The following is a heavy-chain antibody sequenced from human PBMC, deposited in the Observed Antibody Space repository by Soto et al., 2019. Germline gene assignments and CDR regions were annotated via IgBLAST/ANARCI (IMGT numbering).Heavy chain of an antibody. CDR3: ARXSGQGEARPDPYDAFDI. Sequence: GGSLRLSCAASGFTFSSYSMNWVRQAPGKGLEWASSISSSSSYIYYADSVKGRFTISRDNAKNSLYLQMNSLRAEDTAVYYCARXSGQGEARPDPYDAFDIWGQGTMVTVSS. CDR2: ISSSSSYI. D-gene: IGHD6-6*01. V-gene: IGHV3-21*01. J-gene: IGHJ3*02. CDR1: GFTFSSYS.